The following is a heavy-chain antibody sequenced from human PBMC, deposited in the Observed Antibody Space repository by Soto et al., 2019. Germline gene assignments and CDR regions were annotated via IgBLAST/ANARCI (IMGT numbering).Heavy chain of an antibody. D-gene: IGHD2-21*01. V-gene: IGHV2-70*01. J-gene: IGHJ4*02. CDR2: INWDNNK. Sequence: GSGPTLVNPTQTLTLTCTFSGFSLSTLGTCVTWIRRPPGKALEWLALINWDNNKYYSTSLKTRLTISRDTSKNQVVLTMTNVDPVDTATYYCARIPHYSDSYYMDYWGQGTLVTVSS. CDR3: ARIPHYSDSYYMDY. CDR1: GFSLSTLGTC.